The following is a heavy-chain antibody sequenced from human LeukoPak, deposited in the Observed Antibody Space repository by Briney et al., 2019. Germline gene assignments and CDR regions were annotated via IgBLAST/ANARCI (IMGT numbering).Heavy chain of an antibody. Sequence: SVTVSFKASGGTFSSYAINWVRQAPAQGLEWVGGSIPILCTANNSHKFQGSLTITTDESTSTAYIELSSLRSEDMAVYYCTRGKWGPDYGDYWSDFRPLYFDYWGQGTLVTVSS. J-gene: IGHJ4*02. CDR2: SIPILCTA. V-gene: IGHV1-69*05. CDR3: TRGKWGPDYGDYWSDFRPLYFDY. D-gene: IGHD4-17*01. CDR1: GGTFSSYA.